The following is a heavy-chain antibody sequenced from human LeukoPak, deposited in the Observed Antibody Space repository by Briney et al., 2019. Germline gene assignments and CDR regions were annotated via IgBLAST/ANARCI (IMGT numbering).Heavy chain of an antibody. CDR1: GFTFSRNG. J-gene: IGHJ4*02. Sequence: GGSLRRSCAVSGFTFSRNGMHWVRQAPGKGLEWVAVISSDGKEKYYADSVKGRFTISRDNAKNLLYLQMNSLRAEDTAVYYCAREIWFGELSDYWGQGTLVTVSS. CDR2: ISSDGKEK. D-gene: IGHD3-10*01. V-gene: IGHV3-30*04. CDR3: AREIWFGELSDY.